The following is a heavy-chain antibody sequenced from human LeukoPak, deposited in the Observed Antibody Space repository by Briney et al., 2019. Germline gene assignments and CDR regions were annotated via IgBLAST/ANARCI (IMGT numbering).Heavy chain of an antibody. CDR2: ISYDGSNK. Sequence: GRSLRLSCAASGFTFSSYAMHWVRQAPGKGLEWVALISYDGSNKYYADSVKGRFTVSRDNSKNTLYVQMNSLRAEDTAVYYCAREARGSGWITFDIWGQGTMVTVSS. J-gene: IGHJ3*02. D-gene: IGHD6-19*01. V-gene: IGHV3-30*04. CDR3: AREARGSGWITFDI. CDR1: GFTFSSYA.